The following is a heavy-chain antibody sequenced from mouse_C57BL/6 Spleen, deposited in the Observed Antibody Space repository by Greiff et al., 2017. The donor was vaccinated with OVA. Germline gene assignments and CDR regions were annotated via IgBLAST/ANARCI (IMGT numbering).Heavy chain of an antibody. CDR3: ASRDYDDGFDY. Sequence: VQLQQSGPELVKPGASVKISCKASGYSFTGYYMHWVKQSSEKSLEWIGEINPSTGGTSYNQKFKGKATLTVDKSSSTAYMQLKSLTSEDSAVYYCASRDYDDGFDYWGQGTTLTVSS. V-gene: IGHV1-43*01. J-gene: IGHJ2*01. CDR2: INPSTGGT. D-gene: IGHD2-4*01. CDR1: GYSFTGYY.